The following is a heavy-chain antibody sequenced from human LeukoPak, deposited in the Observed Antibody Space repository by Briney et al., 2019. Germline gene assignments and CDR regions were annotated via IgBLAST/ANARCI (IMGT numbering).Heavy chain of an antibody. CDR2: IYDSGST. CDR1: GVSISSFY. CDR3: ARDTYDILTGYYTGQHP. J-gene: IGHJ5*02. D-gene: IGHD3-9*01. V-gene: IGHV4-59*01. Sequence: MPSETLSLTCTVSGVSISSFYWSWIRQPPGRGLEWIGYIYDSGSTNYNPSLKSRVTISVDTSKNQFSLKLSSVTAADTAVYYCARDTYDILTGYYTGQHPWGQGTLVTVSS.